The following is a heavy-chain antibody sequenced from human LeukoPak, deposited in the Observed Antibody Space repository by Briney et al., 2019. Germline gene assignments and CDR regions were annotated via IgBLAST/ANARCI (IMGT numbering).Heavy chain of an antibody. CDR2: MIPIFGTE. D-gene: IGHD2-21*01. CDR3: ATSLLVGYFDL. Sequence: SVKVSCKASGGTFNSYAISWVRQAPGQGGEGMGGMIPIFGTEKCAQKFQGRVTITTDESTSTAYMELSSLRSEDTAVYYCATSLLVGYFDLWGRGTLVTVSS. CDR1: GGTFNSYA. J-gene: IGHJ2*01. V-gene: IGHV1-69*05.